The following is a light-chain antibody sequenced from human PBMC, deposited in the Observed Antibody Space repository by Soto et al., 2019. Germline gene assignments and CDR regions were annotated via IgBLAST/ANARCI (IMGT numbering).Light chain of an antibody. CDR3: AAWDDSLRGV. V-gene: IGLV1-47*01. Sequence: QPVLTQPPSASGTPGQRVTISCSGSSSNIGSNYVYWYQQLPGTAPKLLIYRNNQRPSGVSDRFSGSKSGTSASLAISGLRSEDEADYYCAAWDDSLRGVFGTGTKLTVL. CDR1: SSNIGSNY. J-gene: IGLJ1*01. CDR2: RNN.